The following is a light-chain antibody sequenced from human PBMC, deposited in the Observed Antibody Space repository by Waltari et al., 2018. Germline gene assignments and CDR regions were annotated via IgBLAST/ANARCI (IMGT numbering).Light chain of an antibody. CDR3: SSYAGSSKGV. Sequence: QSALTQPASVSASPGQSITISCPGTSRAVGNYKLVSWYQQHPGKAPKLMIYAVSKRPSGVSDRFSGSKSGDMASLTISGLQPEDEAEYFCSSYAGSSKGVFGGGTKVTVL. CDR2: AVS. J-gene: IGLJ2*01. CDR1: SRAVGNYKL. V-gene: IGLV2-23*02.